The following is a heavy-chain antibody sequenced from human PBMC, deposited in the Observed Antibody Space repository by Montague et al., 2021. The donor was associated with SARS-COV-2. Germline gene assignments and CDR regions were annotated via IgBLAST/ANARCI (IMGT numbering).Heavy chain of an antibody. CDR1: GSSVRSYY. Sequence: SETLSLTCIVSGSSVRSYYWSWIRQPPGKGLEWIGYINYSGSTHYNPSLQSRVTLSKDTSKNQFSLRLTSVTAADTAMYFCARAPIYRSSWYAYFDYWGQGTRVTVSS. D-gene: IGHD6-13*01. CDR2: INYSGST. CDR3: ARAPIYRSSWYAYFDY. V-gene: IGHV4-59*02. J-gene: IGHJ4*02.